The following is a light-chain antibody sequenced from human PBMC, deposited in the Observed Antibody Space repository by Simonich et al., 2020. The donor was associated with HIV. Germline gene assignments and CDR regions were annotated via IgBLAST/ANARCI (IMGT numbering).Light chain of an antibody. J-gene: IGKJ2*01. CDR3: QQYNSYSYT. V-gene: IGKV1-5*03. Sequence: DIQMTQSPSTLSASVGDRVTITCRASQSINSWLAWYQQKPVKAPKLLIYKASSLESGVPSRFSGSGSGTEFTLTISSLQPDDFATYYCQQYNSYSYTFGQGTKLEIK. CDR2: KAS. CDR1: QSINSW.